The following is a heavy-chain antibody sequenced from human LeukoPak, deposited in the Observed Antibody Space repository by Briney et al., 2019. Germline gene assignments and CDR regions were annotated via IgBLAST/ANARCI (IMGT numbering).Heavy chain of an antibody. J-gene: IGHJ6*03. CDR3: AKGAAAGRGYYYYYMDV. CDR2: ISGSGGST. CDR1: GFTFSSYA. Sequence: PGGSLRLSCAASGFTFSSYAMSWVRQAPGKGLEWVSAISGSGGSTYYADSVKGRFTISRDNSKNTLYLQMNSLRAEDTAVYYCAKGAAAGRGYYYYYMDVWGKGTTVTVSS. V-gene: IGHV3-23*01. D-gene: IGHD6-13*01.